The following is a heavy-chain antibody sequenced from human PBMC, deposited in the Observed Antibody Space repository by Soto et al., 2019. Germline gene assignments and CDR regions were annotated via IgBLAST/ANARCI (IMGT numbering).Heavy chain of an antibody. CDR3: VRGHRYSTSFRGYFQH. CDR2: TSYDGSNK. J-gene: IGHJ4*02. V-gene: IGHV3-30-3*01. D-gene: IGHD3-16*02. Sequence: PGGSLRLSCAASGFTFNSFPMHWVRQAPGKGLEWVAVTSYDGSNKNYADSVKGRFTISRDNSKNTLYLQMSSLTTEDTGVYYCVRGHRYSTSFRGYFQHWGQGMLVTVSS. CDR1: GFTFNSFP.